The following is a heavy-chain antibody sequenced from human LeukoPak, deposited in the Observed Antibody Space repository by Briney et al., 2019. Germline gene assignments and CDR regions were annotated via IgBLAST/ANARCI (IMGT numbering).Heavy chain of an antibody. CDR1: GSRFTSYW. CDR3: ARQVPGYCSSTSCLDAFDI. CDR2: IYPGDSDT. D-gene: IGHD2-2*01. V-gene: IGHV5-51*01. J-gene: IGHJ3*02. Sequence: GESLKISCKGSGSRFTSYWIGWVRQMPGKGLEWMGIIYPGDSDTRYSPSFQGEFTISADKSISTAYLQWSSLKASDTAMYYCARQVPGYCSSTSCLDAFDIWGQETMVTVSS.